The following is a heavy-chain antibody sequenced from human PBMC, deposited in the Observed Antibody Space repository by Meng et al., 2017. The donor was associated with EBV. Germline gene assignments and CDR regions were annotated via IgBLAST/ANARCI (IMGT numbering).Heavy chain of an antibody. J-gene: IGHJ4*02. D-gene: IGHD2-21*01. CDR1: GYTFTSYY. V-gene: IGHV1-46*01. CDR3: ARDFCGGDCYLFDY. CDR2: INPSGGST. Sequence: QGQLVQSGAEVKKPGASWKVSCKASGYTFTSYYMQWVRQAPGQGLEWMGIINPSGGSTSYAQKFLGRVTMTRDTSTSTVYMELSSLRSEDTAVYYCARDFCGGDCYLFDYWGQGTLVTVSS.